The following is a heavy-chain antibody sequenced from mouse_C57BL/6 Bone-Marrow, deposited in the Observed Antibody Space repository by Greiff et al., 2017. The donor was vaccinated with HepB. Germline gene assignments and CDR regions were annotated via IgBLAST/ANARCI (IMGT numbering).Heavy chain of an antibody. CDR3: ARGGGGFTTVVATKFAY. CDR2: ISDGGSYT. V-gene: IGHV5-4*03. D-gene: IGHD1-1*01. Sequence: EVKVVESGGGLVKPGGSLKLSCAASGFTFSSYAMSWVRQTPEKRLEWVATISDGGSYTYYPDNVKGRFTISRDNAKNNLYLQMSHLKSEDTAMYYCARGGGGFTTVVATKFAYWGQGTLVTVSA. J-gene: IGHJ3*01. CDR1: GFTFSSYA.